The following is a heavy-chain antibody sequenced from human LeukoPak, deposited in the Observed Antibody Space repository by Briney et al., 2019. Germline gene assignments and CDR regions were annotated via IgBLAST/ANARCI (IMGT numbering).Heavy chain of an antibody. V-gene: IGHV3-53*01. Sequence: AGSLRLTCTVSGFTVSSNSMSWVRQDPGKGLEGFSFIYSDNTHYSDSVKGRFTISRDNSKTTMYLQMNSLRAEDTAVYYCARRAGAYSHPYDYWGQGTLVTVSS. D-gene: IGHD4/OR15-4a*01. J-gene: IGHJ4*02. CDR2: IYSDNT. CDR1: GFTVSSNS. CDR3: ARRAGAYSHPYDY.